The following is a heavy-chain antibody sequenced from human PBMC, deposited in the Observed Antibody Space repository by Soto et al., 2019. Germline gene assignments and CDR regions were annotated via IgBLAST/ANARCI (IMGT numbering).Heavy chain of an antibody. D-gene: IGHD6-13*01. J-gene: IGHJ4*02. V-gene: IGHV3-53*01. CDR2: IYSGGST. CDR1: GFSVSSNY. CDR3: AREWAAAGSGPYYFDY. Sequence: CSAAGFSVSSNYMSWVRQAPGKGLEWVSVIYSGGSTYYADSVKGRFTISRDNSKNTLYLQMNSLRAEDTAVYYCAREWAAAGSGPYYFDYWGQGTLVTVSS.